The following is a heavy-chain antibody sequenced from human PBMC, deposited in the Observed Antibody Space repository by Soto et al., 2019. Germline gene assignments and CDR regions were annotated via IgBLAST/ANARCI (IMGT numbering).Heavy chain of an antibody. CDR1: GGTFSGYA. CDR2: IIPLLGIT. CDR3: ARDPRSITGTTSSEDFQH. D-gene: IGHD1-20*01. V-gene: IGHV1-69*01. Sequence: KVSCKASGGTFSGYAINRVRQAPGQGLEWMGGIIPLLGITDYGQKFQGRITIAADESTGTAYMDLRGLRSEDTAVYYCARDPRSITGTTSSEDFQHWGQGTPVTVSS. J-gene: IGHJ1*01.